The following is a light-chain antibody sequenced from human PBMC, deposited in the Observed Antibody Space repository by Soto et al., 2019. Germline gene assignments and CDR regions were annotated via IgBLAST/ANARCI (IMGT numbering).Light chain of an antibody. CDR3: QQYGSSSGT. Sequence: EIVLTQSPGTLSLSPGERATLSCRASQSVTSSYLAWYQQKPGQAPRLLIYGASIRATGIPDRFSGSGSGTDFTLTISRQEPQDFAVYYCQQYGSSSGTFGQGTKVEIK. CDR2: GAS. J-gene: IGKJ1*01. CDR1: QSVTSSY. V-gene: IGKV3-20*01.